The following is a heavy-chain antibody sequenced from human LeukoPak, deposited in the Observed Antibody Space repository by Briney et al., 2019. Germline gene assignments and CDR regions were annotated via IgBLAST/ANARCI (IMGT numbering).Heavy chain of an antibody. V-gene: IGHV1-46*01. J-gene: IGHJ4*02. Sequence: ASVKVSCKASGYTFTTYGISWVRQAPGQGLEWMGIINPSGGSTSYAQKFQGRVTMTRDTSTSTVYMELSSLRSEDTAVYYCARADSSPYYFDYWGQGTLVTVSS. CDR2: INPSGGST. CDR1: GYTFTTYG. CDR3: ARADSSPYYFDY. D-gene: IGHD2-2*01.